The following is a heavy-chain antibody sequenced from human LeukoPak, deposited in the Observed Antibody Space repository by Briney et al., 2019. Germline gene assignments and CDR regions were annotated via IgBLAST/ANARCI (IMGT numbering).Heavy chain of an antibody. CDR1: GGSISSGGYY. V-gene: IGHV4-31*03. CDR2: IYYSGST. D-gene: IGHD5-12*01. Sequence: PSETLSLTCTVSGGSISSGGYYWSWIRQHPGKGLEWIGYIYYSGSTYYNPSLKSRVTISVDTSKNQFSLKLSSVTAADTAVYYRARGYFGEAVATPRWDFDYWGQGTLVTVSS. J-gene: IGHJ4*02. CDR3: ARGYFGEAVATPRWDFDY.